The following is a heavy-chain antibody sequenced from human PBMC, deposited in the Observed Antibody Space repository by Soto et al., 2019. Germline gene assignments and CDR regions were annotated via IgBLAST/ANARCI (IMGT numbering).Heavy chain of an antibody. Sequence: SETLSLTCSISSGSISSSDYYWSLVRQPPGKGLEWIGYINYSGRTYYKPSLKSRVSISIDTSKNQFSLRLTSVTAADTAVYYCARALRQMVYDYYWGQGTLVTVSS. J-gene: IGHJ4*02. CDR1: SGSISSSDYY. CDR3: ARALRQMVYDYY. CDR2: INYSGRT. V-gene: IGHV4-30-4*02. D-gene: IGHD2-8*01.